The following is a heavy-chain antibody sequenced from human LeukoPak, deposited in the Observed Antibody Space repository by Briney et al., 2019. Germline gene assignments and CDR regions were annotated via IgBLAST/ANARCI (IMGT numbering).Heavy chain of an antibody. CDR1: GFTFDDYA. D-gene: IGHD6-6*01. J-gene: IGHJ3*02. CDR2: ISWNSGSI. V-gene: IGHV3-9*01. Sequence: GVSLRLSCAASGFTFDDYAMHWVRQAPGKGLEWVSGISWNSGSIGYADSVKGRFTISRDNAKNSLYLQMNSLRAEDTALYYCAKDIGIAARPGAFDIWGQGTMVTVSS. CDR3: AKDIGIAARPGAFDI.